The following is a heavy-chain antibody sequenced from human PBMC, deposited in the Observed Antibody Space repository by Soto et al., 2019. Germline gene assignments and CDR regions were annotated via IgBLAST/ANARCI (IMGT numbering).Heavy chain of an antibody. CDR1: GASIRSYY. Sequence: PSETLSLTCTVSGASIRSYYWSWIRQPPGKGLEWIGFIYYSGSTNYNPSLKCRVTISVDASKNQFSLRVSSVTAADTAVYYCARDQNGSPHFDYWGQGTLVTVS. J-gene: IGHJ4*02. V-gene: IGHV4-59*01. CDR2: IYYSGST. D-gene: IGHD1-26*01. CDR3: ARDQNGSPHFDY.